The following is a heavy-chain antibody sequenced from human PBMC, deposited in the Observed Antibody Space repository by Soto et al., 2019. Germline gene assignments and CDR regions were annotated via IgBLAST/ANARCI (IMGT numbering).Heavy chain of an antibody. J-gene: IGHJ3*02. CDR2: IIPIFGTA. CDR1: GCTFSSYA. D-gene: IGHD2-21*02. V-gene: IGHV1-69*13. CDR3: ARDVWGDCGGDCYLDAFDI. Sequence: AASVKVSCKASGCTFSSYAISWVRQAPGQGLEWMGGIIPIFGTANYAQKFQGRVTITADESTSTAYMELSSLRSEDTAVYYCARDVWGDCGGDCYLDAFDIWGQGTMVTVSS.